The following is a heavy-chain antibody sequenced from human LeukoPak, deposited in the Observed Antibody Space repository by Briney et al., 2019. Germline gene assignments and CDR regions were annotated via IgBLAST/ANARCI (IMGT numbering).Heavy chain of an antibody. CDR1: GFTFSNAW. J-gene: IGHJ4*02. Sequence: GGSLRLSCAASGFTFSNAWMSWVRQAPGKGLEWVGRIKSKTDGGTTDYAAPVNGRFTISRDDSKNTLYLQMNSLKTEDTAVYYCTTDLGSSWYSDYWGQGTLVTVSS. D-gene: IGHD6-13*01. CDR2: IKSKTDGGTT. V-gene: IGHV3-15*01. CDR3: TTDLGSSWYSDY.